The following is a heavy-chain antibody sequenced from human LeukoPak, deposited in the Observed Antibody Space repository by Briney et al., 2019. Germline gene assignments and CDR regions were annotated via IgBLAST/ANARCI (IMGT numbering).Heavy chain of an antibody. V-gene: IGHV3-33*01. J-gene: IGHJ4*02. CDR3: ARGLAAARLDF. Sequence: GGSLRLSCAAPGYTFTDHGMHWVRQAPGKGLEWVANIWFDGSQEYYADTVKGRFTIFRDISKNTLYLQMNSLRAEDTAVYYCARGLAAARLDFRGQGTLVTVSS. D-gene: IGHD6-6*01. CDR1: GYTFTDHG. CDR2: IWFDGSQE.